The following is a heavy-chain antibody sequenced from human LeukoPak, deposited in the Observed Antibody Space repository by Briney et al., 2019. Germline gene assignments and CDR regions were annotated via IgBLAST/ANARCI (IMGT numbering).Heavy chain of an antibody. CDR1: GFTFNSYC. Sequence: GGSLRLSCAASGFTFNSYCMSWVRQAPGKGLEWVSGISAGGSTYYADSVRGRFTISRDNSKNTLYLQMNSLRAEDTAVYYCAKDRHTLDSFDIWGQGTMVTVSS. CDR3: AKDRHTLDSFDI. D-gene: IGHD1-1*01. CDR2: ISAGGST. J-gene: IGHJ3*02. V-gene: IGHV3-23*01.